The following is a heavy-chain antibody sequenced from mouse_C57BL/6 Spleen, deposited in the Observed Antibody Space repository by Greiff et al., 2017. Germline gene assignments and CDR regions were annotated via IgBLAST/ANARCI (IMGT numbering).Heavy chain of an antibody. CDR3: AKNGGYYGSSWYFDV. D-gene: IGHD1-1*01. J-gene: IGHJ1*03. CDR2: IWRGGST. Sequence: VQLQQSGPGLVQPSQSLSITCTVSGFSLTSYGVHWVRQSPGKGLEWLGVIWRGGSTDYNAAFMSRLSITKDNSKSHVFFKMNSLQADDTAIYYCAKNGGYYGSSWYFDVWGTGTTVTVSS. CDR1: GFSLTSYG. V-gene: IGHV2-5*01.